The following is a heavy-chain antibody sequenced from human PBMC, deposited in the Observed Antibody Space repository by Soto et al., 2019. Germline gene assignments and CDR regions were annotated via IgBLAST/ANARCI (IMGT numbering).Heavy chain of an antibody. V-gene: IGHV3-7*01. J-gene: IGHJ2*01. CDR1: GFTFSNYW. CDR3: ARGGSYSWYFDL. D-gene: IGHD1-26*01. Sequence: QVVESGGGLVQPGGSLRLSCASSGFTFSNYWMSWVRQAPGKGLEWVANMKRDGSEKYYVDSVKGRFTISRDNAKNSLYLQMNSLRVEDTAVYYCARGGSYSWYFDLWGRGTLVTVSS. CDR2: MKRDGSEK.